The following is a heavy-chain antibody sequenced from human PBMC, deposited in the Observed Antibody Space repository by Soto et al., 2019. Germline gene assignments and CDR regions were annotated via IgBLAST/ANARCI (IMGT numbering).Heavy chain of an antibody. J-gene: IGHJ4*01. V-gene: IGHV1-46*03. CDR1: GYALTNYN. CDR2: VNPNRGTA. D-gene: IGHD3-22*01. CDR3: ARIASPSKTFFDY. Sequence: ASVKVSCKACGYALTNYNIHWVRLAPGQGLQWMGEVNPNRGTAGYAETFQGRVTMTRDPSTRTVYMVLTSLTPEDTAIYYCARIASPSKTFFDYWG.